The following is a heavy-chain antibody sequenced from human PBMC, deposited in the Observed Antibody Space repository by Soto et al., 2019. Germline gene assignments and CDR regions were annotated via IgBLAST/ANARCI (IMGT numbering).Heavy chain of an antibody. D-gene: IGHD3-22*01. CDR2: IDPSDSYT. CDR3: ARNGYYYDSSGYEYGYKNYYGMDV. J-gene: IGHJ6*02. Sequence: ESLKISCKGSGYSFTSYWISWVRQMPGKGLEWMGRIDPSDSYTNYSPSFQGHVTISADKSISTAYLQWSSLKASDTAMYYCARNGYYYDSSGYEYGYKNYYGMDVCGQGSTVTVSS. V-gene: IGHV5-10-1*01. CDR1: GYSFTSYW.